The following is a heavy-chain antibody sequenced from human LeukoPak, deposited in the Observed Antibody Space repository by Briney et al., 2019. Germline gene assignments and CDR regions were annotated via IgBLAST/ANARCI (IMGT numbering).Heavy chain of an antibody. Sequence: GGSLRLSCAASGFTFDDYAMHWVRQAPGKGLEWVSGISWNSGSIGYADSVKGRFTISRDNAKNSLYLQMNSLRAEDTALYYCAEEVGAWDYYYYGMDVWGQGTTVTVSS. CDR2: ISWNSGSI. V-gene: IGHV3-9*01. D-gene: IGHD1-26*01. J-gene: IGHJ6*02. CDR1: GFTFDDYA. CDR3: AEEVGAWDYYYYGMDV.